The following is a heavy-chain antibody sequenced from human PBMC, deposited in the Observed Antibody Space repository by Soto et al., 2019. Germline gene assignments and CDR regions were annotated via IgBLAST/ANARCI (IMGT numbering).Heavy chain of an antibody. CDR1: GFTLSSFA. CDR3: AKGAGDILTGYNY. D-gene: IGHD3-9*01. CDR2: ISGSGVSK. V-gene: IGHV3-23*01. J-gene: IGHJ4*02. Sequence: EVQVLVSGGGLVQPGGSLRLSCAASGFTLSSFAMSWVRQAPRKGLEWVSGISGSGVSKYYADSVKGRFTISRDNSKNTVYLQMNSLRGEDTAVYYCAKGAGDILTGYNYWGQGTLVSVSS.